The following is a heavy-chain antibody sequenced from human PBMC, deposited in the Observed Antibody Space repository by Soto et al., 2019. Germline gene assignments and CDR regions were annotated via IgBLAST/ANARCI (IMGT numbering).Heavy chain of an antibody. J-gene: IGHJ4*02. D-gene: IGHD3-3*02. V-gene: IGHV3-23*01. CDR3: ARSLFLASTDTVPFDY. CDR1: RFTFSSYA. Sequence: GGSLRLSCAASRFTFSSYAISCVRQAPGKGLEWVSSISGGGNDAYYADSVKGRFTISRDNSQNTLYLQMSSLRADDTAVYYCARSLFLASTDTVPFDYWGQGALVTVSS. CDR2: ISGGGNDA.